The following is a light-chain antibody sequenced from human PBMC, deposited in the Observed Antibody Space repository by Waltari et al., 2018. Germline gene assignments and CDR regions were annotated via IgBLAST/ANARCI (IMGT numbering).Light chain of an antibody. CDR1: QSVSSN. V-gene: IGKV3-15*01. Sequence: ELVMTQSPATLSVSPGERATLSCRASQSVSSNLAWYQQKPGQAPRRLIYGASTRATGIPARFSGSGSGTDFTLTISSLQSEDFAVYYCQQYNNWPLYTFGQGTKLEIK. CDR3: QQYNNWPLYT. CDR2: GAS. J-gene: IGKJ2*01.